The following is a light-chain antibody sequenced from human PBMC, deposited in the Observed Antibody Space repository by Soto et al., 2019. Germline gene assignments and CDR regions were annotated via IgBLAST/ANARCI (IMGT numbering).Light chain of an antibody. V-gene: IGKV1-5*03. J-gene: IGKJ1*01. CDR3: QQFNNYPWT. CDR2: KAS. CDR1: QSISSW. Sequence: DIQMTQSPSTLSASVGDRVTITCRASQSISSWLAWYQQKPGKAPNLQIFKASSLETGVPSRFSGSGSGTEFTLTISSLQPDDFATYYCQQFNNYPWTFGQGTRVEL.